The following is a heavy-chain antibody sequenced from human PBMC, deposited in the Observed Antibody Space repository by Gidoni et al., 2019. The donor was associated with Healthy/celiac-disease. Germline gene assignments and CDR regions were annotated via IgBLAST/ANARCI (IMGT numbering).Heavy chain of an antibody. CDR3: ARVAGIGVVIISTLGPGEFDY. CDR1: GGSFSGYY. D-gene: IGHD3-3*01. J-gene: IGHJ4*02. Sequence: QVQLQQWGAGLLKPSETLSLTCAVYGGSFSGYYWSWIRQPPGKGLEWIGEINHRGSTNYNPSLKSRVTISVDTSKNQFSLKLSSVTAADTAVYYCARVAGIGVVIISTLGPGEFDYWGQGTLVTVSS. V-gene: IGHV4-34*01. CDR2: INHRGST.